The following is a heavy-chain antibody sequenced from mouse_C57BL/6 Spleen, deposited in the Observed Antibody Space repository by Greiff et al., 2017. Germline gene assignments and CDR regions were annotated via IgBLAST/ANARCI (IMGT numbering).Heavy chain of an antibody. CDR1: GYTFTDYE. J-gene: IGHJ2*01. CDR3: TRSFYDSLSDY. D-gene: IGHD2-3*01. CDR2: IDPETGGT. Sequence: QVQLKESGAELVRPGASVTLSCKASGYTFTDYEMHWVKQTPVHGLEWIGAIDPETGGTAYNQKFKGKAILTADKSSSTAYMELRSLTSADSAVYYCTRSFYDSLSDYWGQGTTLTVSS. V-gene: IGHV1-15*01.